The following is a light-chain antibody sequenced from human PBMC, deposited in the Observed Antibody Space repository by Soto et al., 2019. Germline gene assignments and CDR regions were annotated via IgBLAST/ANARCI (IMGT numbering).Light chain of an antibody. J-gene: IGLJ3*02. V-gene: IGLV2-14*01. CDR3: SSYTSTNTWV. CDR1: SSDVGGY. Sequence: QSALTQPASVSGSPGLSISISCTGTSSDVGGYVSWYQHHPGKAPKLMIYEVSNRPSGVSNRFSGSKSGNTASLTISGLQAEDEADYYCSSYTSTNTWVFGGGTKLIVL. CDR2: EVS.